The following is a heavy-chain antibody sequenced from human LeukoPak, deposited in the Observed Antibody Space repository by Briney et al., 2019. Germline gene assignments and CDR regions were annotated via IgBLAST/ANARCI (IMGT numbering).Heavy chain of an antibody. Sequence: GGSLRLSCAASGFTFSSYAMHWVRQAPGKGLEWVAVISYDGSNKYYADSVKGRFTISRDNAKNSLYLQMNSLRAEDTAVYYCARDQVTMVRGVPPDAFDIWGQGTMVTVSS. V-gene: IGHV3-30-3*01. D-gene: IGHD3-10*01. CDR2: ISYDGSNK. CDR1: GFTFSSYA. CDR3: ARDQVTMVRGVPPDAFDI. J-gene: IGHJ3*02.